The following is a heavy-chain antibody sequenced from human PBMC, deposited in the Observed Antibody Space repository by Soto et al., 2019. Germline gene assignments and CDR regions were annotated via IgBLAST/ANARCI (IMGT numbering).Heavy chain of an antibody. CDR3: ARDYYGSGSYYNENAFDI. J-gene: IGHJ3*02. D-gene: IGHD3-10*01. CDR2: INHSGST. Sequence: QVQLQQWGAGLLKPSETLSLTCAVYGGSFSGYYWSWIRQPPGKGLEWIGEINHSGSTNYNPSLKSRVTISVDTSKNQFSLQLSSVTAADTAVYYCARDYYGSGSYYNENAFDIWGQGTMVTVSS. V-gene: IGHV4-34*01. CDR1: GGSFSGYY.